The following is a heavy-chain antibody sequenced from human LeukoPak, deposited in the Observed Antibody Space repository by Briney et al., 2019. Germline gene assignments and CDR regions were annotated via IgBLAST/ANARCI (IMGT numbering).Heavy chain of an antibody. CDR3: ARAPLYSSGWYLPLDY. D-gene: IGHD6-19*01. Sequence: ASVKVSCKASGGTFSSYSISWVRQAPGQGLEWMGGIIPIFGTTNYAQTFQGRVTITADKSTSTAYRELSSLRSEDTAVYYCARAPLYSSGWYLPLDYWGQGTLVTVSS. CDR2: IIPIFGTT. V-gene: IGHV1-69*06. CDR1: GGTFSSYS. J-gene: IGHJ4*02.